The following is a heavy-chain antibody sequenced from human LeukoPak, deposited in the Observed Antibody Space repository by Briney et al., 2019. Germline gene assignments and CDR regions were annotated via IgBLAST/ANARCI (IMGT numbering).Heavy chain of an antibody. J-gene: IGHJ3*01. CDR2: ITPIFDTT. CDR1: GDTFSPFS. Sequence: GASVTVSCKASGDTFSPFSFSWVRQAPGQGLEWMGGITPIFDTTKYAQKFQGRVTITADESTTSVYMELSGLTSEDTAVYYCAEMADGAFGVWGQGTMVTVSS. V-gene: IGHV1-69*13. D-gene: IGHD2-8*01. CDR3: AEMADGAFGV.